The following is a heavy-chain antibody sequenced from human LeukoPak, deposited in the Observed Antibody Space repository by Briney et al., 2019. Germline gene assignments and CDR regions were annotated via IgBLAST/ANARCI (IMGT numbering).Heavy chain of an antibody. CDR3: ARAAVPYYYYAMDV. J-gene: IGHJ6*02. V-gene: IGHV3-64*01. D-gene: IGHD6-19*01. CDR2: INSNGGST. CDR1: GFTFSSYA. Sequence: GGSLRLSCAASGFTFSSYAIHWVRQAPGKGLEYFSGINSNGGSTYYANSVKGRFTISKDNSKDTLYLQMGSLRAEDMAVYYCARAAVPYYYYAMDVWGQGTTVTVSS.